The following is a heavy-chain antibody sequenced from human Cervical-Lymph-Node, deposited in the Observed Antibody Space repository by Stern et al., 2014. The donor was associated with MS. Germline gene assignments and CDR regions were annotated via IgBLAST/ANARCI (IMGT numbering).Heavy chain of an antibody. CDR1: GFPFSYYG. D-gene: IGHD2-15*01. J-gene: IGHJ6*02. Sequence: VHLVESGGGVVQPGRSLRLSCAASGFPFSYYGMLWVRQAPGRGLEWVAVISHDGGNKDYADSVKGRSTISRDNSKNTLFLQLNSLRVEDTAVYFCAKREVIGNYYYYGVDVWGQGTTVTVSS. CDR2: ISHDGGNK. V-gene: IGHV3-30*18. CDR3: AKREVIGNYYYYGVDV.